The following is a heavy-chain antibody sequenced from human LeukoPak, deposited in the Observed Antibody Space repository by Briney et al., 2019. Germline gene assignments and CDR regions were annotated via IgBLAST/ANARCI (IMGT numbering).Heavy chain of an antibody. CDR2: IYNSGST. Sequence: SETLSLTCTVSGGSISSYYWSWIRRPPGKGLEWIGYIYNSGSTNYNPSLKSRVTISVDTSKNQFSLKLSSVTAADTAVYYCARVARAYCSSTSCYEGNWFDPWGQGTLVTVSS. V-gene: IGHV4-59*01. CDR1: GGSISSYY. CDR3: ARVARAYCSSTSCYEGNWFDP. J-gene: IGHJ5*02. D-gene: IGHD2-2*01.